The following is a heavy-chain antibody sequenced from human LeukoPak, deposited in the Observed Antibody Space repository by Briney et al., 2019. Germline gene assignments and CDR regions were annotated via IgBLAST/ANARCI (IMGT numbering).Heavy chain of an antibody. V-gene: IGHV4-34*01. Sequence: PSETLSLTCAVYGGSFSGYYWSWIRQPPGKGLEWIGEINHSGGTNYNPSLKSRVTISVDTSKNQFSLKLSSVTAADTAVYYCARRLRTRFRAFDIWGQGTMVTVSS. CDR3: ARRLRTRFRAFDI. D-gene: IGHD2-15*01. J-gene: IGHJ3*02. CDR2: INHSGGT. CDR1: GGSFSGYY.